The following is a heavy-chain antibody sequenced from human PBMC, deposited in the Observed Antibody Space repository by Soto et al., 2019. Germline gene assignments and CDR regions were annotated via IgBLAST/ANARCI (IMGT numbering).Heavy chain of an antibody. CDR2: VSTSSSYT. J-gene: IGHJ4*02. Sequence: QVQLVESGGGLVKPGGSLRLSCVASGFTFSDHYMTWIRQAPGKGLERLSYVSTSSSYTNYADSVKGRFTISRHNAMNSLYLQMNSLRAEDTAVYYCARLRLTGYFDYWGQGTLVTVSS. CDR1: GFTFSDHY. CDR3: ARLRLTGYFDY. V-gene: IGHV3-11*05.